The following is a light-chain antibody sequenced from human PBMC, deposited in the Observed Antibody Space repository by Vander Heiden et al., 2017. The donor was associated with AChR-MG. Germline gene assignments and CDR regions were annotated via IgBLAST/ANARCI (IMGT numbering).Light chain of an antibody. J-gene: IGKJ4*01. V-gene: IGKV3-15*01. Sequence: EIVMTQSPATLSESPGERATLSCRASQSVSSNLAWYQQKPGQAPRLLIYGASTRATGIPARFSGSGSGTEFTLTISSLQSEDFAVYYCQQYNNWPPLTFGGGTKVEIE. CDR2: GAS. CDR3: QQYNNWPPLT. CDR1: QSVSSN.